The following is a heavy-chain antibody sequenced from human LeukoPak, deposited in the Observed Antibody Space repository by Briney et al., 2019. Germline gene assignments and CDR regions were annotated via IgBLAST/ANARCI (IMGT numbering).Heavy chain of an antibody. J-gene: IGHJ6*02. CDR2: ISSSSSYI. CDR3: AREGPITIFGVVPDYYYGMDV. D-gene: IGHD3-3*01. CDR1: GFTFSSDS. Sequence: GALRLSCAASGFTFSSDSMSWVRQAPGKGLEWVSSISSSSSYIYYADSVKGRFTISRDNAKNSLYLQMNSLRAEDTAVYYCAREGPITIFGVVPDYYYGMDVWGQGTTVTVSS. V-gene: IGHV3-21*01.